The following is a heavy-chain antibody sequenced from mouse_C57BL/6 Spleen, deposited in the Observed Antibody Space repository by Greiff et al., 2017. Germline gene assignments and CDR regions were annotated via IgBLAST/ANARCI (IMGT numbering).Heavy chain of an antibody. Sequence: VQLQQSGPELVKPGASVKISCKASGYTFTDYYINWVKQRPGQGLEWIGWLFTGSGSTSSYEKFTGKATLTVDKSSSTSYMLLSSLTSEDSAVYFCARHGLDCYYVWCAYWGQGTLVTVSA. J-gene: IGHJ3*01. V-gene: IGHV1-75*01. D-gene: IGHD2-3*01. CDR2: LFTGSGST. CDR3: ARHGLDCYYVWCAY. CDR1: GYTFTDYY.